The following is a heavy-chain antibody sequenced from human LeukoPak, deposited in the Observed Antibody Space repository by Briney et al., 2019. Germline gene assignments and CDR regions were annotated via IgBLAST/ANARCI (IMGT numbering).Heavy chain of an antibody. D-gene: IGHD2-21*02. CDR2: IYYSGST. CDR1: GGSISSSDYY. V-gene: IGHV4-39*07. CDR3: ARARLGDFSFDY. Sequence: PSETLSLTCTVSGGSISSSDYYWDWIRQPPGKGLEWIGSIYYSGSTYYNPSLKSRVTISVDTSKSQFSLKLSSVTAADTAVYYCARARLGDFSFDYWGQGTLVTVSS. J-gene: IGHJ4*02.